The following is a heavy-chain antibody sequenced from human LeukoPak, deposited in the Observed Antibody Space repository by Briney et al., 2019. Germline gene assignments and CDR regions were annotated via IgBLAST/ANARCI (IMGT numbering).Heavy chain of an antibody. D-gene: IGHD3-22*01. V-gene: IGHV1-18*01. CDR2: ISAYNGNT. CDR1: GYTFTSYG. CDR3: ARSPYYYDSSSYYL. J-gene: IGHJ4*02. Sequence: GASVKVSCTASGYTFTSYGISWVRQAPGQGLEWMGWISAYNGNTNYAQKLQGRVTMTTDTSTSTAYMELRSLRSDDTAVYYCARSPYYYDSSSYYLWGQGTLVTVSS.